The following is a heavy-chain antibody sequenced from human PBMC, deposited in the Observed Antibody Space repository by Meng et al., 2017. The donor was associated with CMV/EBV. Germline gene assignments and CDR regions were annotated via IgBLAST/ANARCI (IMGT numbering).Heavy chain of an antibody. D-gene: IGHD6-13*01. CDR3: ARVRAAAGSQWLGFDY. J-gene: IGHJ4*02. V-gene: IGHV1-69*05. CDR1: GTFSRYA. Sequence: GTFSRYAISWVRQAHGQGLEWMGRIIPIFGTANYAQKFQGRVTITTDESTSTAYMELSSLRSEDTAVYYCARVRAAAGSQWLGFDYWGQGTLVTVSS. CDR2: IIPIFGTA.